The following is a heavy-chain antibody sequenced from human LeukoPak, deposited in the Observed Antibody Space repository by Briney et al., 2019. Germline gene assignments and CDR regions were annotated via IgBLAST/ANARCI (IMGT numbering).Heavy chain of an antibody. CDR2: FDPEDGET. J-gene: IGHJ4*02. CDR3: ATVFRSNRVFGVVTAFDN. CDR1: GYTLTELS. V-gene: IGHV1-24*01. D-gene: IGHD3-3*01. Sequence: ASVKVSCKVSGYTLTELSMHWVRQAPGKGLERMGGFDPEDGETIYAQKFQGRVTMTEDTSTDTAYMELSSLRSEDTAVDYCATVFRSNRVFGVVTAFDNWGQGTLVTVSS.